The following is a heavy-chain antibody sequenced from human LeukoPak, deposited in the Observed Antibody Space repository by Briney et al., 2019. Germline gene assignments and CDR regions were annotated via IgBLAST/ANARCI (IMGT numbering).Heavy chain of an antibody. D-gene: IGHD3-3*01. CDR3: ARGNTIFGVANDAFDI. CDR2: IYYNGTT. V-gene: IGHV4-59*08. Sequence: KPSETLSLTCTVSGASIRSFHWSWIRQPPGKGPEWIGYIYYNGTTDYNPSLKSRVTVSIDMSKSQFSLKLRSVTAADTAVYYCARGNTIFGVANDAFDIWGQGTMVTVSS. CDR1: GASIRSFH. J-gene: IGHJ3*02.